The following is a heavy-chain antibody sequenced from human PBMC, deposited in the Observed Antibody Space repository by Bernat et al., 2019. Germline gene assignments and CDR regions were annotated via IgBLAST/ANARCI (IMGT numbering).Heavy chain of an antibody. J-gene: IGHJ4*02. CDR2: IKSKTDVGTT. Sequence: EVQLVESGGGLVKPGGSLRLSCAASGFTFSNAWMSWFRQAPGKGWEWVGGIKSKTDVGTTDYAAPVKGRFTISRDDSKNTLYLQMNSLKTEDTAVYYCTTLARPVFDYWGQGTLVTVSS. V-gene: IGHV3-15*01. CDR1: GFTFSNAW. D-gene: IGHD6-6*01. CDR3: TTLARPVFDY.